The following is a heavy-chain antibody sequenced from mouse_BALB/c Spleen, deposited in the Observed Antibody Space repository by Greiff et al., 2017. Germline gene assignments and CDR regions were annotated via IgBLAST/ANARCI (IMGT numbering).Heavy chain of an antibody. V-gene: IGHV2-2*02. CDR3: ARIGGYVGFYY. CDR1: GFSLPSYG. Sequence: QVQLQQSGPGLVQPSQSLSITCTVSGFSLPSYGVHWVRQSPGKGLEWLGVIWSGGSTDYNAAFISRLCISKDNSKSQVFYKMNSLQANDTAIYYCARIGGYVGFYYWGKGTTLTVSS. CDR2: IWSGGST. D-gene: IGHD2-2*01. J-gene: IGHJ2*01.